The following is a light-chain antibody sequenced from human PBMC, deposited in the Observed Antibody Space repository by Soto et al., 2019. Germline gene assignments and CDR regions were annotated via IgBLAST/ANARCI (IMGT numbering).Light chain of an antibody. J-gene: IGLJ3*02. V-gene: IGLV1-40*01. CDR3: QSYDSSLSASV. CDR2: GCD. Sequence: QSVLTQPPSVSGAPGQRVTISCTGSRSNIGAGFDVHWYQQLPGTAPKLLIYGCDNRPSGVPDRFSGSKSGTSASLAITGLQADDEADYYCQSYDSSLSASVFGGGTKLTVL. CDR1: RSNIGAGFD.